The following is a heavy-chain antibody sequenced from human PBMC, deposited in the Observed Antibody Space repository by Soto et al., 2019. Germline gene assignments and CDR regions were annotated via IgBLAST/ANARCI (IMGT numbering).Heavy chain of an antibody. D-gene: IGHD2-2*01. CDR1: GGSISSGGYY. V-gene: IGHV4-31*03. J-gene: IGHJ6*02. CDR3: ARDGIRYCSSTSCYDYCYYAMDA. Sequence: PSETLSLTCTVSGGSISSGGYYWSWIRQHPGKGLEWIGYIYYSGSTYYNPSLKSRVTISVDTSKNQFSLKLSSVTAADTAVYYCARDGIRYCSSTSCYDYCYYAMDAWGQGTAVTVSS. CDR2: IYYSGST.